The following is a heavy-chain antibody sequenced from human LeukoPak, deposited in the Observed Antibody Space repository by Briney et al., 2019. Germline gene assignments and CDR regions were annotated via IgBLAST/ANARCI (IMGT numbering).Heavy chain of an antibody. CDR2: ISGSGGNT. J-gene: IGHJ4*01. CDR3: ARDKVGVIPLFDY. D-gene: IGHD3-10*01. V-gene: IGHV3-23*01. CDR1: GFTFSSYA. Sequence: SGGSLRLSCAASGFTFSSYAMSWVRQAPGRGLEWVSTISGSGGNTYYADSVRGRFTISRDNSKNTLYLQMNSLGAEDTALYYCARDKVGVIPLFDYWGRGTLVTVSS.